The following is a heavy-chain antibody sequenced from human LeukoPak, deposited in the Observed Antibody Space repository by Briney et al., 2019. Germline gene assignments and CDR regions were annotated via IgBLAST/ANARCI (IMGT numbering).Heavy chain of an antibody. CDR2: INPNSGGT. CDR1: GYTFTGYY. Sequence: WASVKVSCKASGYTFTGYYMHWVRQAPGQGLEWMGWINPNSGGTNYAQKFQGRVTMTRDTSISTAYMELSRLRSDDTAVYYCARVGGYCSGGSCPIYYYYYYGMDVWGQGTTVTVSS. D-gene: IGHD2-15*01. CDR3: ARVGGYCSGGSCPIYYYYYYGMDV. V-gene: IGHV1-2*02. J-gene: IGHJ6*02.